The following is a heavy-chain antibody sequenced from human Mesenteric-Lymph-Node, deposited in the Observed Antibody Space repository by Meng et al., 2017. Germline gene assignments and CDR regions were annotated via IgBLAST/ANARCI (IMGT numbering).Heavy chain of an antibody. CDR3: AKGLHSSAWDYFDF. V-gene: IGHV3-23*01. D-gene: IGHD6-19*01. J-gene: IGHJ4*02. Sequence: GESLKISCAASGFTFTSYTMNWVRQAPGKGLEWVSTITTSIRDTYYAESVKGRFTISRDSSKNTLYLQMYSLRAEDTALYYCAKGLHSSAWDYFDFWGQGTLVTVSS. CDR2: ITTSIRDT. CDR1: GFTFTSYT.